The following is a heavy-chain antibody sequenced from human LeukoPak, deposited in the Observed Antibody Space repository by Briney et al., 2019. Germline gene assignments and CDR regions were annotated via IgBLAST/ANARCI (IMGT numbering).Heavy chain of an antibody. CDR2: IYPGDSDT. D-gene: IGHD5-12*01. J-gene: IGHJ4*02. V-gene: IGHV5-51*01. CDR1: GYSFTSYR. Sequence: GESLKISCQGSGYSFTSYRIGWVRQMPGKGLEWLWIIYPGDSDTRYSPSFQGQVTISADKSISAAYLQWSSLKASHTAMYYCASRSNSGYEFFDYWGQGTLVTVSS. CDR3: ASRSNSGYEFFDY.